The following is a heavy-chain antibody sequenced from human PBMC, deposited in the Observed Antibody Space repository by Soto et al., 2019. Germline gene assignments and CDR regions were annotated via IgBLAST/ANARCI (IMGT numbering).Heavy chain of an antibody. J-gene: IGHJ5*02. CDR3: ATNYGET. CDR1: GYTFTSYG. Sequence: TSAKVSCKASGYTFTSYGISWVRQAPGQGLEWMGVLNPSDTNYAQKFQGRVTMTRDTSTSTVYMELSRLRSEDTAVNYCATNYGETWGQGTLVTVSS. V-gene: IGHV1-46*03. D-gene: IGHD4-17*01. CDR2: LNPSDT.